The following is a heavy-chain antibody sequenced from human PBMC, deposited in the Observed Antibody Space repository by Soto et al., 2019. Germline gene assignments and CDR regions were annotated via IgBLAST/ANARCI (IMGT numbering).Heavy chain of an antibody. CDR1: GASISYGGFS. J-gene: IGHJ4*02. D-gene: IGHD5-12*01. CDR3: VRGGGYDAFDY. CDR2: ISHLENT. Sequence: SETLSLTCTVSGASISYGGFSWSWIRQSPGKGLEWIGYISHLENTYFHPSFKSRLTMSIDRSRKQFSLNLSSVTAADRAVYYCVRGGGYDAFDYCGQRVLVTVSS. V-gene: IGHV4-30-2*06.